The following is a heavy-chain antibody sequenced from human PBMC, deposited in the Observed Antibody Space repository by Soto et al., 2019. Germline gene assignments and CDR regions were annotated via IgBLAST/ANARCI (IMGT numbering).Heavy chain of an antibody. J-gene: IGHJ3*02. CDR2: INSDGSST. V-gene: IGHV3-74*01. CDR3: ARAGDYGDYVFDAFDI. CDR1: GFTFRSYW. D-gene: IGHD4-17*01. Sequence: PGGSLRLSCSASGFTFRSYWMHWVRQAPGKGLVWVSRINSDGSSTSYADSVKGRFTISRDNAKNTLYLQMNSLRAEDTAVYYCARAGDYGDYVFDAFDIWGQGTMVTVSS.